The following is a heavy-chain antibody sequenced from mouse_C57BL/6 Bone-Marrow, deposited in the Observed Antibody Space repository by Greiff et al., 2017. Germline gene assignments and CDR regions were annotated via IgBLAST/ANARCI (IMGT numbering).Heavy chain of an antibody. CDR2: IYPGSGNT. CDR1: GYTFTDYY. J-gene: IGHJ4*01. Sequence: QVQLQQSGAELVRPGASVKLSCKASGYTFTDYYINWVKQRPGQGLEWIARIYPGSGNTYYNEKFKGKATLTAEKASSTAYMQLSSLTSEDSAVYFLAIGYNNYAMDYWGQGTSVTVSS. CDR3: AIGYNNYAMDY. V-gene: IGHV1-76*01.